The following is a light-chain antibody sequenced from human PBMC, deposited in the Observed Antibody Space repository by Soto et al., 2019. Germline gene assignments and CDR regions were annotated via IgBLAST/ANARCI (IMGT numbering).Light chain of an antibody. CDR1: SSNIGNNY. CDR2: DNN. J-gene: IGLJ1*01. V-gene: IGLV1-51*01. Sequence: QSVLTQPPSVSAAPGQKVTISCSGSSSNIGNNYVSWYQQLPGTAPKLLIYDNNKRPSGIPDRFSGSKSGTSATLGITGLQTVDEADYYCGTWDSSLSADVFGTGTKLTVL. CDR3: GTWDSSLSADV.